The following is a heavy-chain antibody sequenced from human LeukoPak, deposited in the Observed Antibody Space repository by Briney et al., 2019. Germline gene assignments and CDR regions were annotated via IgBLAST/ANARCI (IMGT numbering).Heavy chain of an antibody. CDR1: GFTFSNYA. Sequence: PGASLRLSCAASGFTFSNYAMSWVRQAPGKGLEWVSAIFGSGSSTYYADSVKGRFTISRDNSKNPLYLQLNRLRAEDTAVYYCAKWGDYDILTGYYDSDYWGQGTLVTVSS. V-gene: IGHV3-23*01. J-gene: IGHJ4*02. CDR2: IFGSGSST. D-gene: IGHD3-9*01. CDR3: AKWGDYDILTGYYDSDY.